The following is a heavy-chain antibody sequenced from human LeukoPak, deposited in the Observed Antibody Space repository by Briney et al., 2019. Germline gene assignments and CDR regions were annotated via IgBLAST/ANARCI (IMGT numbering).Heavy chain of an antibody. Sequence: PSETLSLTCTVSGASVSSNGYYWNWIRQPPGKGLEWIGYIVNRGSTNYNPSLKSRVTISVDTSNNQFSLRLNSVTAADTAVYFCALLQAYRPFDYWGQGTLVTVSS. CDR3: ALLQAYRPFDY. V-gene: IGHV4-61*08. J-gene: IGHJ4*02. CDR2: IVNRGST. CDR1: GASVSSNGYY. D-gene: IGHD2/OR15-2a*01.